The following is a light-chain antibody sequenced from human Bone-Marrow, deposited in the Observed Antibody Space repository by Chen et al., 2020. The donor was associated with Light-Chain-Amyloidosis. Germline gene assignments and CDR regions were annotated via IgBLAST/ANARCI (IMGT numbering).Light chain of an antibody. Sequence: NFMLTQPHSVSESPGKTVFISCTRSSGSIATNYVQWYQQRPGSSPTTVFYEDDQRPPGVPDRFSGAIDRASNSASLTISGRKTEDEADYYCQSYQGSSQGVFGGGTKLTVL. CDR1: SGSIATNY. CDR2: EDD. CDR3: QSYQGSSQGV. V-gene: IGLV6-57*01. J-gene: IGLJ3*02.